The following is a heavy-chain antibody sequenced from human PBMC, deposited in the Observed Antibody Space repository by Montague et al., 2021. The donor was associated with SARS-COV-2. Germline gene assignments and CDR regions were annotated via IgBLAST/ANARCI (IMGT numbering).Heavy chain of an antibody. CDR1: GSIFGIYW. J-gene: IGHJ6*04. V-gene: IGHV3-74*01. D-gene: IGHD4-23*01. CDR3: AEVTGSMGYYYAMAV. CDR2: INSDGSSI. Sequence: SLRLSCAASGSIFGIYWMHWVRQPPGKGLEWVSRINSDGSSISYADSVKGRFTVSKDNARNTLYLQMNSLRVEDTAVYYCAEVTGSMGYYYAMAVWGKGPTVTVPS.